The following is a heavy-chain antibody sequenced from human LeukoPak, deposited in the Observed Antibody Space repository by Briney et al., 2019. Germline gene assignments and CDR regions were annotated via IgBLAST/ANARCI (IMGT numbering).Heavy chain of an antibody. CDR3: ARDWGEPVGGNSYDFWSGYYDY. D-gene: IGHD3-3*01. V-gene: IGHV4-59*01. CDR1: GGSISSYY. J-gene: IGHJ4*02. Sequence: SETLSLTCTVSGGSISSYYWSWIRQPPGKGLEWIGYIYYSGSTNYNPSLKSRVTISVDTSKNQFSLKLSSVTAADTAVYYCARDWGEPVGGNSYDFWSGYYDYWGQGTLVTVSS. CDR2: IYYSGST.